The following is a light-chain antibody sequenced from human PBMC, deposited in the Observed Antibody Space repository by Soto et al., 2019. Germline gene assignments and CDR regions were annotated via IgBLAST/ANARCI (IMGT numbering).Light chain of an antibody. V-gene: IGKV2-28*01. Sequence: DIVMTQSPLSLPVTPGEPASVSCRSSQSLLETNGYNYLDWYLQKPGQSPQLLIYLGSMRASGVPDRFSGSGSGTDFTLKISRVEAEDLGLYYCVQSRQIPSTFGQGTKLEIK. J-gene: IGKJ2*01. CDR2: LGS. CDR3: VQSRQIPST. CDR1: QSLLETNGYNY.